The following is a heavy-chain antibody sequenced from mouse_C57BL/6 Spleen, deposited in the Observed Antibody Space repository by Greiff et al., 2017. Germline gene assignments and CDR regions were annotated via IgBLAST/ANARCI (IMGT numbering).Heavy chain of an antibody. J-gene: IGHJ2*01. CDR3: ARSLDY. CDR2: IDPEDGET. Sequence: VQLQQSGAELVKPGASVKLSCTASGFNFTDYYMHWVKQRPEQGLEWIGRIDPEDGETNYATKFQGQATITADTSSNTAYVQLSSLTSEDTAVYYCARSLDYWGQGTTLTVSS. CDR1: GFNFTDYY. V-gene: IGHV14-2*01.